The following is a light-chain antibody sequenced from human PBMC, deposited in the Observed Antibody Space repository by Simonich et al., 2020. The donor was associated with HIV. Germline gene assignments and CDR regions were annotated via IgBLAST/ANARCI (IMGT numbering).Light chain of an antibody. CDR2: EGS. CDR3: CSYAGSSTWV. J-gene: IGLJ3*02. V-gene: IGLV2-23*01. CDR1: SRDFGTYNL. Sequence: QSALTQPASVSGSPGQSITISCTGTSRDFGTYNLVSWYQQHPGEAPKLIIYEGSKRPSGVSHRLSGSKSGNTASLTISGLQAEDEADYYCCSYAGSSTWVFGGGTKLTVL.